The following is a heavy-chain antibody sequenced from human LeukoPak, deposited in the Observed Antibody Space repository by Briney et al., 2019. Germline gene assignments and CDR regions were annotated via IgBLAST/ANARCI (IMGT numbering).Heavy chain of an antibody. Sequence: GASVKVACKVSGNSLTELAIHWVRQAPGKGLEWMGGFDPEDGETIYAQKFQGRVTMTEDTSTDTAYMELSSLRSEDTAVYYCATDAPYYFDYWGQGTLVTVSS. CDR3: ATDAPYYFDY. J-gene: IGHJ4*02. V-gene: IGHV1-24*01. CDR2: FDPEDGET. CDR1: GNSLTELA.